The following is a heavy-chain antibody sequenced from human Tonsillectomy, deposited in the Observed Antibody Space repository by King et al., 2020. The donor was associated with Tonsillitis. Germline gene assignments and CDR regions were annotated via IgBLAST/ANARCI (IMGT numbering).Heavy chain of an antibody. J-gene: IGHJ4*02. CDR3: AKGGVGHTEAHYFDY. CDR2: ISGGGGNT. V-gene: IGHV3-23*04. D-gene: IGHD2-8*02. CDR1: GFTFSSYV. Sequence: VQLVESGGGLVQPGGSLRLSCAASGFTFSSYVMSWVRQAPGKGLEWVSTISGGGGNTFYADSVKGRFTISRDNSNNTLYLQMNSLRAEDTCVYYCAKGGVGHTEAHYFDYWGQGTLVTVSS.